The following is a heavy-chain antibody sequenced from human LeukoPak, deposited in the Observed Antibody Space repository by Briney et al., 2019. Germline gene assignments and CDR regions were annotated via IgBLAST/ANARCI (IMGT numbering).Heavy chain of an antibody. V-gene: IGHV4-39*01. CDR1: GGSISSSSYY. CDR2: IYYSGST. D-gene: IGHD2-21*02. CDR3: ARSLLRGPYCGGDCYPFDY. Sequence: SSETLSFTCTVSGGSISSSSYYWGWIRQPPGKGLEWIGSIYYSGSTYYNPSLKSRVTISVDTSKNQFSLKLSSVTAADTAVYYCARSLLRGPYCGGDCYPFDYWGQGTLVTVSS. J-gene: IGHJ4*02.